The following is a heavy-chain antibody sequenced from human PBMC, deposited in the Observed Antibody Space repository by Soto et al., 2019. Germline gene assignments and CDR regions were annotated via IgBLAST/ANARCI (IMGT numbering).Heavy chain of an antibody. CDR1: GFIFSTYG. CDR3: AKDMPLLGFLTYYYDSSGYYRLFDY. V-gene: IGHV3-30*18. D-gene: IGHD3-22*01. Sequence: QVQLVESGGGVVQPGRSLRLSCAASGFIFSTYGMHWVRQAPGKGLEWVAVISYDGSNKYYADSVKGRFTISRDNSKNTLYLQMNSLRAEDTAVYYCAKDMPLLGFLTYYYDSSGYYRLFDYWGQGTLVTVSS. J-gene: IGHJ4*02. CDR2: ISYDGSNK.